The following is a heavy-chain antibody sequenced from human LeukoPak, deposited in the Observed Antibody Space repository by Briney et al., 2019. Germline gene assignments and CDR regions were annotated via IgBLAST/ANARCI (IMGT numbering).Heavy chain of an antibody. D-gene: IGHD6-13*01. Sequence: SETLSLTCAVYGGSFSGYYWSWIRQPPGKGLEWIGEINHSGSTNYNPSLKSRVTISVDTSKNQFSLKLSSVTAADTAVYYCATGRIAPAATVYYFDYWGQGTLVTVSS. CDR1: GGSFSGYY. V-gene: IGHV4-34*01. CDR2: INHSGST. CDR3: ATGRIAPAATVYYFDY. J-gene: IGHJ4*02.